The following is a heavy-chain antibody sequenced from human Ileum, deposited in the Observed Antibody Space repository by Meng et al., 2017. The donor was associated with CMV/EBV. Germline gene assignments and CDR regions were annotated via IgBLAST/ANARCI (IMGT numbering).Heavy chain of an antibody. CDR3: ARGPGD. V-gene: IGHV3-74*01. J-gene: IGHJ1*01. Sequence: EGLRVECGVDLVRSGASLRRSCVASGFAFIVYWMHWVRQVPGKGLMWLARIDSYGSDTFYADSVKGRFTISRDNARNTLYLHMNSLRAEDTAVYYCARGPGDLGQGTLVTVSS. CDR2: IDSYGSDT. CDR1: GFAFIVYW. D-gene: IGHD4-17*01.